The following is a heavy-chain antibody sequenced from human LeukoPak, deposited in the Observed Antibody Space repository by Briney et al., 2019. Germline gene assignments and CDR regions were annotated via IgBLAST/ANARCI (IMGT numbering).Heavy chain of an antibody. CDR1: GYTFTGYY. D-gene: IGHD3-10*01. J-gene: IGHJ4*02. CDR2: INPNSGGT. V-gene: IGHV1-2*04. CDR3: ARDGYYGSGSYRTGVY. Sequence: ASVKVSCKASGYTFTGYYMHWVRQAPGQGLEWMGWINPNSGGTNYAQKFQGWVTMTRDTSISTAYMELSRLRSDDTAVYYCARDGYYGSGSYRTGVYWGQGTLVTVSS.